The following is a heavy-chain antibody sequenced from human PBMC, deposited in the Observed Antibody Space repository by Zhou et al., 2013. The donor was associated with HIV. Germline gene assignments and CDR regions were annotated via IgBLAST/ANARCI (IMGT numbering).Heavy chain of an antibody. J-gene: IGHJ6*03. V-gene: IGHV1-69*01. D-gene: IGHD3-22*01. Sequence: QVQLVQSGAEVKKPGASVKVSCQASGYTFTSYGISWVRQAPEKGLQWMGGIMPVFGAPNYAQKLEDRIMISADESTATSYLELNSLKTEDTGIYYCATVDPTSYYFYMNIWGKGTTIIVS. CDR1: GYTFTSYG. CDR3: ATVDPTSYYFYMNI. CDR2: IMPVFGAP.